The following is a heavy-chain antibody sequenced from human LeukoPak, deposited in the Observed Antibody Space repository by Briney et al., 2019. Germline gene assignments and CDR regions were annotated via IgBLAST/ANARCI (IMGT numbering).Heavy chain of an antibody. CDR1: GFTFSSYS. CDR2: ISSSSSTI. CDR3: AKSFPDYYFDY. V-gene: IGHV3-48*01. Sequence: GGSLRLSCAASGFTFSSYSMNWVRQAPGKGLKWVSYISSSSSTIYYADSVKGRFTISRDNAKNSLYLQVNSLRAEDTAVYYCAKSFPDYYFDYWGQGTLVTVSS. J-gene: IGHJ4*02.